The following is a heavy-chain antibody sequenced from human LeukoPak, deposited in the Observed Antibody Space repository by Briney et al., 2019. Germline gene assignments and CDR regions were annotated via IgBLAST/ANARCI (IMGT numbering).Heavy chain of an antibody. CDR2: ISSDGSNK. V-gene: IGHV3-30*18. CDR1: GFTFSSSG. CDR3: AKDFIGPITMVRGVILSY. Sequence: GGSLRLSCAASGFTFSSSGMHWVRQAPGKGLGWVAVISSDGSNKYYADSVKGRFTISRDDSRNTLYLQMDSLRAEDTAVYYCAKDFIGPITMVRGVILSYWGQGTLVTVSS. J-gene: IGHJ4*02. D-gene: IGHD3-10*01.